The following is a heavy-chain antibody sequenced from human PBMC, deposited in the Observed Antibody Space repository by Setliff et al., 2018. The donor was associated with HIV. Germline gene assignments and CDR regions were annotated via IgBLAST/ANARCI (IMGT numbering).Heavy chain of an antibody. V-gene: IGHV3-49*03. D-gene: IGHD3-10*01. J-gene: IGHJ4*02. Sequence: PGESLKISCLTSGFTFGDYALSWFRQAPGKGLEWVAFIRSKVYGGTTEYAASVKGRFAILRDDSTSIAYLQMNSLKTEDTGVYYCSRSLGSYFDSAGYLRYFDYWGQGTLVTVSS. CDR3: SRSLGSYFDSAGYLRYFDY. CDR2: IRSKVYGGTT. CDR1: GFTFGDYA.